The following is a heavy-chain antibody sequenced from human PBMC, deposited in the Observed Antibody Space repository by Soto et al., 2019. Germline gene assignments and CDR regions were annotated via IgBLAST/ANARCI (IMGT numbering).Heavy chain of an antibody. J-gene: IGHJ5*02. Sequence: QVQLQESGPGLVKPSETLSLTCTVSGGSVSSGSYYWRWIRQPPGQGLEWIGYIYYSGSTNYNPPLKSRVTISVDTSKNQCSLKLSSVTAADTAVYYCASIVAAGWFDPWGQGTLVTVSS. CDR3: ASIVAAGWFDP. CDR2: IYYSGST. D-gene: IGHD5-12*01. V-gene: IGHV4-61*01. CDR1: GGSVSSGSYY.